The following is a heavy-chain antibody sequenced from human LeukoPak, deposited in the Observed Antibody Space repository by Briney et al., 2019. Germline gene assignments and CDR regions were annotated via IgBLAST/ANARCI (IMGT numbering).Heavy chain of an antibody. CDR1: GFTFSSYG. J-gene: IGHJ4*02. Sequence: PGGTLRLSCAASGFTFSSYGMSWVRQAPGKGLEWVSAISGSGGSTYYADSVKGRFTISRDNSKNTLYLQMNSLRAEDTAVYYCAKVGGIVVVTAYYYFDYWGQGTLVTVSS. CDR3: AKVGGIVVVTAYYYFDY. V-gene: IGHV3-23*01. CDR2: ISGSGGST. D-gene: IGHD2-21*02.